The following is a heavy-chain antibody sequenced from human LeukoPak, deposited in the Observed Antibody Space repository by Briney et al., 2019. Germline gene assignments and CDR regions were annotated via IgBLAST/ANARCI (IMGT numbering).Heavy chain of an antibody. J-gene: IGHJ4*02. CDR3: AREADYGDDYFDY. V-gene: IGHV1-2*02. CDR1: GYTFTGYY. D-gene: IGHD4-17*01. Sequence: HVASVKVSCKASGYTFTGYYMHWVRQVPGQGLEWMGWINPNSGGTNYAQKFQGRVTMTRDTSISTAYMELSRLRSDDTAVYYCAREADYGDDYFDYWGQGTLVTVSS. CDR2: INPNSGGT.